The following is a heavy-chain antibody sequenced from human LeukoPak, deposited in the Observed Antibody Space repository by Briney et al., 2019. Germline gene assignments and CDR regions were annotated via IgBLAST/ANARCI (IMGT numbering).Heavy chain of an antibody. Sequence: SETLSLTCAVYGGSFSGYYWSWIRQPPGKGLEWIGEINHSGSANYNPSLKSRVTMSVDTSKNQFSPKLSSVTAADTAVYYCAGGRMEYYFDYWGQGTLVTVSS. CDR2: INHSGSA. D-gene: IGHD3-3*01. CDR3: AGGRMEYYFDY. J-gene: IGHJ4*02. V-gene: IGHV4-34*01. CDR1: GGSFSGYY.